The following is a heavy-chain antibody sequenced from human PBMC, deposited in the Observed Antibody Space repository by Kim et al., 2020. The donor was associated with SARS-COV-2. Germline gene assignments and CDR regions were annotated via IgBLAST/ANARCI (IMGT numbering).Heavy chain of an antibody. CDR2: ISSSSSYI. J-gene: IGHJ6*02. V-gene: IGHV3-21*01. Sequence: GGSLRLSCAASGFTFSSYSMNWVRQAPGKGLEWVSSISSSSSYIYYADSVKGRLTISRDNAKNSLYLQMNSLRAEDTAVYYCARDGGITIFGVVTADYGMDVWGQGTTVTVSS. CDR3: ARDGGITIFGVVTADYGMDV. CDR1: GFTFSSYS. D-gene: IGHD3-3*01.